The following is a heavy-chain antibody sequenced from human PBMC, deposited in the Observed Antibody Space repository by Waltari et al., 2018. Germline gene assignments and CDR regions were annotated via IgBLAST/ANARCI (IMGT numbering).Heavy chain of an antibody. CDR1: GFTFSSYW. V-gene: IGHV3-7*01. Sequence: EVQLVESGGGLVQPGGSLRLSCAASGFTFSSYWMSWVRQAPGKGLEWVANIKTDGSEKYYVDSVKGRFTNSKEKAKNSLYLQMNSLRAEETAVYYCERALRPRTLVPRFGEVLSPHFDYWGQGTLVTVSS. J-gene: IGHJ4*02. CDR3: ERALRPRTLVPRFGEVLSPHFDY. D-gene: IGHD3-10*01. CDR2: IKTDGSEK.